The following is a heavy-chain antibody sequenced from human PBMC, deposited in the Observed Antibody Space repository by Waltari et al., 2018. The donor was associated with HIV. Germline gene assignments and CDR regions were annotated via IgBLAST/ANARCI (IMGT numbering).Heavy chain of an antibody. D-gene: IGHD2-8*01. V-gene: IGHV4-34*01. J-gene: IGHJ4*02. CDR2: INHSGST. CDR3: ARGFLPQGPHGRGQIDY. CDR1: GGSFSGYY. Sequence: QVQLQQWGAGLLKPSETLSLTCAVYGGSFSGYYWSWIRQPPGKGLEWIGEINHSGSTNYNPSLKSRVTISVDTSKNQFSLKLSSVTAADTAVYYCARGFLPQGPHGRGQIDYWGQGTLVTVSS.